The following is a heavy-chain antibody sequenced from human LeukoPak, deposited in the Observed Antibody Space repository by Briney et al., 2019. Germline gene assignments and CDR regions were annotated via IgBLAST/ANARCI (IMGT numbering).Heavy chain of an antibody. CDR1: GGSISGYY. D-gene: IGHD3-3*01. Sequence: SETLSLTCTVSGGSISGYYWGWLRQPPGKGLEWIGGIYHSGSTYYNPSLKSRVTISVDTSKNQFSLKLSSVTPADTAVYYCARPPYYDFWSGAYDAFDIWGQGTMVTVSS. V-gene: IGHV4-38-2*02. J-gene: IGHJ3*02. CDR2: IYHSGST. CDR3: ARPPYYDFWSGAYDAFDI.